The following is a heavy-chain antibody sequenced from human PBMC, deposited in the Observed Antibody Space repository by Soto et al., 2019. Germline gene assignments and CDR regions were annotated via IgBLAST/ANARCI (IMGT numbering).Heavy chain of an antibody. D-gene: IGHD6-13*01. Sequence: QVQLVQSGGGVVQPGGSLRLSCAASGFTFSSYGMHWVRQAPGKGLAWVAVIWYDGSKIYYADSVKGRFTISRDNSKSTLYLQMNSLRAEDTAVYYCARPLEQHQLGFGMDVWGQGSPVTVSS. CDR3: ARPLEQHQLGFGMDV. CDR2: IWYDGSKI. V-gene: IGHV3-33*01. CDR1: GFTFSSYG. J-gene: IGHJ6*01.